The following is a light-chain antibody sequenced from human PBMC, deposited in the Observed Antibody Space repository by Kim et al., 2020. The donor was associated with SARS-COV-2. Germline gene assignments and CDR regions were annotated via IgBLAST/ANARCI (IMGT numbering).Light chain of an antibody. J-gene: IGKJ4*01. CDR2: GAS. Sequence: EIVLTQSPGTLSLSPGERATLSCRAGQSVSSSYLAWYQLKPGQAPRLLIYGASSRATGIPDRFSGSGSGTDFTLTISRLEPEDFAVYYCQQYGYSLSFGGGTKVDIK. CDR1: QSVSSSY. CDR3: QQYGYSLS. V-gene: IGKV3-20*01.